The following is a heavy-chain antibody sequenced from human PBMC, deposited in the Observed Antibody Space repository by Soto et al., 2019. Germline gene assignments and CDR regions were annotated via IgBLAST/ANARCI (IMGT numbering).Heavy chain of an antibody. D-gene: IGHD2-2*01. J-gene: IGHJ4*02. Sequence: SDTLALTCAVSGGYISSSNWWSWVRQNPGKALKSISQINNSGSTSDSRRLKSRVNISVDKSKNQFALKLSSVTAADTAVYYCARGIAVEAAAAFDYWGQGTLVTVSS. CDR1: GGYISSSNW. V-gene: IGHV4-4*02. CDR2: INNSGST. CDR3: ARGIAVEAAAAFDY.